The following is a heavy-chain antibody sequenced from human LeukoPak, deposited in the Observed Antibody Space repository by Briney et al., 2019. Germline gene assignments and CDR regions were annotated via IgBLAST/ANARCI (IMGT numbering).Heavy chain of an antibody. V-gene: IGHV4-4*07. Sequence: SETLSLTCTVSGGSISSYYWSWIRQPAGKGLEWIGRIYTSGSTNYNPSLKSRATMSVDTSKNQFSLKLSSVTAADTAVYYCARGGPYYYDSSGYWYYFDYWGQGTLVTVSS. J-gene: IGHJ4*02. CDR1: GGSISSYY. CDR2: IYTSGST. D-gene: IGHD3-22*01. CDR3: ARGGPYYYDSSGYWYYFDY.